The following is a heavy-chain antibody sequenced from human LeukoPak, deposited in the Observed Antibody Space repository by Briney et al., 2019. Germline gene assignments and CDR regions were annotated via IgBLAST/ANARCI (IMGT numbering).Heavy chain of an antibody. V-gene: IGHV1-2*04. J-gene: IGHJ4*02. CDR1: GYTFTGYY. Sequence: ASVKVSCKASGYTFTGYYMHWVRQAPGQGLEWMGWINPNSGGTNYAQKFQGWVTMTRDTSISTAYMELSRLRSDDTAVYYCARDSGYYDSSGYSPDYWGQGTLVTVSS. D-gene: IGHD3-22*01. CDR2: INPNSGGT. CDR3: ARDSGYYDSSGYSPDY.